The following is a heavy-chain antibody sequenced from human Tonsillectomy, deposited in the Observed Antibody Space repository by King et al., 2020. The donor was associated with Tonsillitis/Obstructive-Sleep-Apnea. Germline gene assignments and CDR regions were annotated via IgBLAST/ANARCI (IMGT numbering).Heavy chain of an antibody. J-gene: IGHJ6*04. D-gene: IGHD2-8*01. CDR3: ARDPGVEDV. V-gene: IGHV3-30*01. Sequence: VQLVEAGGGVVQPGRSLRLSCAASGFTFSSYAMHWVRQAPGKGLGGVAVLPYDGSNKYYADTVKGRFTISTDKSKNTLYLQMNSLRAEDTAVYYCARDPGVEDVWGKGTTVTVSS. CDR1: GFTFSSYA. CDR2: LPYDGSNK.